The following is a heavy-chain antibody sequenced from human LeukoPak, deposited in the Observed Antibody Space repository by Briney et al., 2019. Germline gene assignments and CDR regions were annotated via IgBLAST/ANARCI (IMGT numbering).Heavy chain of an antibody. CDR3: ARRVGGTPDY. CDR2: IGADGHST. Sequence: GGSLRLSCAASGFLVSNDVMTWVRQAPGKGLEWVSAIGADGHSTDYANSVKGRFTISRDNSKNTLYLQMNSLSAEDTALYYCARRVGGTPDYWGRGTLVTVSS. J-gene: IGHJ4*02. CDR1: GFLVSNDV. D-gene: IGHD1-26*01. V-gene: IGHV3-23*01.